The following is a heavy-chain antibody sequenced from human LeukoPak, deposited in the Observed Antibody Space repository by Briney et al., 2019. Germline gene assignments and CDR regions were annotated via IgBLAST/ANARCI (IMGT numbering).Heavy chain of an antibody. Sequence: PGRSLRLSCAASGFTVSSNYMSWVRQAPGKGLEWVSVIYSGGSTYYADSVKGRFTISRDNSKNMLYLQMNSLRAEDTAVYYCARDFGRYYGSGSYFRYFDYWGQGTLVTVSS. D-gene: IGHD3-10*01. CDR3: ARDFGRYYGSGSYFRYFDY. CDR1: GFTVSSNY. CDR2: IYSGGST. J-gene: IGHJ4*02. V-gene: IGHV3-53*01.